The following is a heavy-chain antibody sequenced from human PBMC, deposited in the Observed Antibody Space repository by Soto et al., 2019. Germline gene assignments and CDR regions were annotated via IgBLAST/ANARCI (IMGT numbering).Heavy chain of an antibody. J-gene: IGHJ4*02. CDR1: GFSFSNYN. CDR2: ITDGLTK. V-gene: IGHV3-48*02. CDR3: ARDRYYYDSSGLGFDY. D-gene: IGHD3-22*01. Sequence: GGSLRLSCAASGFSFSNYNMNWVRQAPGKGLEWVSHITDGLTKHYADFVQGRFTISRDNAKNSLYLELTDLRDDDTAVYYCARDRYYYDSSGLGFDYWGQGTLVTVSS.